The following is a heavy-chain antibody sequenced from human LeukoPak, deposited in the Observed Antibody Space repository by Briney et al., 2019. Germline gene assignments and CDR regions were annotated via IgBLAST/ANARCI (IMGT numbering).Heavy chain of an antibody. D-gene: IGHD4-11*01. Sequence: ASVKVSCKASGYTFTSYDINWVRQATGQGLEWMGWMNPNSGNTGYAQKFQGRVTMTRNTSISTAYMELSSLRSEDTAVYYCALSASKGFFFVDPWGQGTLVTVSS. CDR1: GYTFTSYD. J-gene: IGHJ5*02. CDR2: MNPNSGNT. CDR3: ALSASKGFFFVDP. V-gene: IGHV1-8*01.